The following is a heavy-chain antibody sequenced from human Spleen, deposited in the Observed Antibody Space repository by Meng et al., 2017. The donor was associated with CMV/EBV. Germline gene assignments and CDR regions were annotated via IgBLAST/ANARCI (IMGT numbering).Heavy chain of an antibody. Sequence: GESLKISCVASGFTLSKYWIHWVRQAPGKGLVSVSSINNDGSTTIYADSVKGRFTMSIDNAKNTVYLQMNTLRVEDTAVYYCARWGILPGVIALDYWGRGTLVTVSS. D-gene: IGHD7-27*01. CDR3: ARWGILPGVIALDY. CDR2: INNDGSTT. CDR1: GFTLSKYW. V-gene: IGHV3-74*01. J-gene: IGHJ4*02.